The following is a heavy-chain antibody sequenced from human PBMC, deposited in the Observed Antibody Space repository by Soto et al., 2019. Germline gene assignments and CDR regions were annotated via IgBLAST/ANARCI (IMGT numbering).Heavy chain of an antibody. CDR3: STDIGVYGLDF. D-gene: IGHD3-10*01. J-gene: IGHJ6*02. V-gene: IGHV3-15*01. Sequence: EVQLVESGGGLVKPGGSLRLSCAASAFSFTNAWMTWVRQAPGKGLEWLGRIKSKTDGGTTDYAAPVKGRFTISRDDSQSTLYLQMNRLRTEDTARYYCSTDIGVYGLDFWGQGTTVTVSS. CDR2: IKSKTDGGTT. CDR1: AFSFTNAW.